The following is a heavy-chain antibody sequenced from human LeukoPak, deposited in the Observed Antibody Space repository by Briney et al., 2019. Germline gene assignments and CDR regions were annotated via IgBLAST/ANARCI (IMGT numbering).Heavy chain of an antibody. V-gene: IGHV3-72*01. D-gene: IGHD2-2*01. CDR2: TRNKANSYTT. Sequence: GGSLRLSCAASGFTFSDHYMDWVRQPPGKGLEWVGRTRNKANSYTTEYAASVKGRFTISRHDSKNSLYLQMNSLKTEDTAVYYCARSKCSSTSCHTFDYWGQGTLVTVSS. CDR3: ARSKCSSTSCHTFDY. J-gene: IGHJ4*02. CDR1: GFTFSDHY.